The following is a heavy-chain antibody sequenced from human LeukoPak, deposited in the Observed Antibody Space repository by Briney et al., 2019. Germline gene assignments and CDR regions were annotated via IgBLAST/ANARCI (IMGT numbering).Heavy chain of an antibody. J-gene: IGHJ4*02. Sequence: GGSLRLSCAASGFTFSSYSMNWVRQAPGKGLEWVSSISSNGSYIYYADSAKGRFTISRDNDKNSLYLQMNSLRAEDTAVYYCARVYYYDSSGYLGYWGQGTLVTVSS. D-gene: IGHD3-22*01. V-gene: IGHV3-21*01. CDR3: ARVYYYDSSGYLGY. CDR2: ISSNGSYI. CDR1: GFTFSSYS.